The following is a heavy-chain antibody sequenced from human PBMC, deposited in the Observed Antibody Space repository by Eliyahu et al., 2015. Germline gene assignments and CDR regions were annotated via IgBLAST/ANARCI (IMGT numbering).Heavy chain of an antibody. CDR1: GFTXTSYS. CDR3: ARDGNSGLFDY. V-gene: IGHV3-21*01. Sequence: EEHLVESGGGLVKXGGSPRLSCAASGFTXTSYSMNWVRQAPGKGLEWVSSISSSSHYIYYADSVKGRFTISRDNAKNSLFLQMNSLRAEDTAVYYCARDGNSGLFDYWGQGTLVTVSS. J-gene: IGHJ4*02. CDR2: ISSSSHYI. D-gene: IGHD5-12*01.